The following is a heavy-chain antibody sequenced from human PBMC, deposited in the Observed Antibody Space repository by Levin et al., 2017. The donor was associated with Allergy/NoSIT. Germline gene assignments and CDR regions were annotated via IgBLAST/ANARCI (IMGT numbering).Heavy chain of an antibody. CDR1: GFTFSSYW. D-gene: IGHD3-9*01. Sequence: LSLTCAASGFTFSSYWMHWVRQAPGKGLVWVSRINSDGSSTSYADSVKGRFTISRDNAKNTLYLQMNSLRAEDTAVYYCARDPGRYFDYFDYWGQGTLVTVSS. V-gene: IGHV3-74*01. CDR2: INSDGSST. J-gene: IGHJ4*02. CDR3: ARDPGRYFDYFDY.